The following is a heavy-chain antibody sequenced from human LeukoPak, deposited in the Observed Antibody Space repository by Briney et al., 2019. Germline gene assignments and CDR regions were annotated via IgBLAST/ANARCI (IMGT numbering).Heavy chain of an antibody. CDR2: ISWNSGSI. D-gene: IGHD1-26*01. CDR1: GFTFDDYA. Sequence: PGRSLRLSCAASGFTFDDYAVHWVRQAPGKGLEWVSGISWNSGSIGYADSVKGRFTISRDNAKNSLYLQMNSLRAEDMALYYCAKDIRELPLYYFDYWAREPWSPSP. V-gene: IGHV3-9*03. CDR3: AKDIRELPLYYFDY. J-gene: IGHJ4*02.